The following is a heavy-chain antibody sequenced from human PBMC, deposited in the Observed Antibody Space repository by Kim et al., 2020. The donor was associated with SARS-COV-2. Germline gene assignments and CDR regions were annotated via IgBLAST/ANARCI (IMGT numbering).Heavy chain of an antibody. J-gene: IGHJ6*02. CDR1: GGSISSGGYY. CDR3: ARERYSGYDYYYGMDV. Sequence: SETLSLTCTVSGGSISSGGYYWSWIRQHPGKGLEWIGYIYYSGSTYYNPSLKSRVTISVDTSKNQFSLKLSSVTAADTAVYYCARERYSGYDYYYGMDVWGQGTTVTVSS. CDR2: IYYSGST. V-gene: IGHV4-31*03. D-gene: IGHD5-12*01.